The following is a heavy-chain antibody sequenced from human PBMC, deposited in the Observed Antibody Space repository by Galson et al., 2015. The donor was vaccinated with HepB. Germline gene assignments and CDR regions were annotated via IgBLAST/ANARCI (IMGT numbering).Heavy chain of an antibody. Sequence: SLRLSCAVSGFSFSNSAMPWVRQAPGRGLESIAGISISGGNTYYADSVRGRFTIPIDNSKNTVFLQMTSLRGEDTAVHYCAKEEVPNDYWGQGTLVTVSS. D-gene: IGHD4/OR15-4a*01. CDR3: AKEEVPNDY. J-gene: IGHJ4*02. CDR1: GFSFSNSA. CDR2: ISISGGNT. V-gene: IGHV3-23*01.